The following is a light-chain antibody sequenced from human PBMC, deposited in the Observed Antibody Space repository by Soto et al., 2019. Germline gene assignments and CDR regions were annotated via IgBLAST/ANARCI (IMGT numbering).Light chain of an antibody. CDR1: QSVLYSSNNKNY. V-gene: IGKV4-1*01. CDR2: WAS. J-gene: IGKJ1*01. Sequence: DIVLTQSPDSLAVSLGERATINCKSSQSVLYSSNNKNYLAWYQQKPGQPPKLLIYWASTPESGVPDRFSGSGSGTDFTLTISSLQAEDVAIYYCQQYYSTPTFEQGTKVEIK. CDR3: QQYYSTPT.